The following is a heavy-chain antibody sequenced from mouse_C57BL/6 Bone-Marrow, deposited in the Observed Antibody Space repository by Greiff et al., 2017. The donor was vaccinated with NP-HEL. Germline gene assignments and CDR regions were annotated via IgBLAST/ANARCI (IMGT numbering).Heavy chain of an antibody. CDR2: IDPENGDT. J-gene: IGHJ4*01. CDR1: GFNIKDDY. D-gene: IGHD1-1*01. V-gene: IGHV14-4*01. Sequence: EVQLQQSGAELVRPGASVKLSCTASGFNIKDDYMHWVKQRPEQGLEWIGWIDPENGDTEYASKFQGKATITADTSSNTAYLQLSSLTSEDTAVYYCTIPYYYGSSYAMDYWGQGTSVTVSS. CDR3: TIPYYYGSSYAMDY.